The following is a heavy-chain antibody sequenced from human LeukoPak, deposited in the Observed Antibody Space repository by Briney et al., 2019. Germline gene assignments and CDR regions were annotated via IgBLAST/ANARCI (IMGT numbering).Heavy chain of an antibody. D-gene: IGHD3-10*01. J-gene: IGHJ6*03. Sequence: PGGSLRLSCAASGFTFSSYGMHWVRQAPGKGLEWVAFIRYDGSNKYYADSVKGRFTISRDNSKNTLYLQMNSLRAEDTAVYYCVREYEEGSGSYYRPYYYMDVWGKGTTVTISS. CDR3: VREYEEGSGSYYRPYYYMDV. V-gene: IGHV3-30*02. CDR2: IRYDGSNK. CDR1: GFTFSSYG.